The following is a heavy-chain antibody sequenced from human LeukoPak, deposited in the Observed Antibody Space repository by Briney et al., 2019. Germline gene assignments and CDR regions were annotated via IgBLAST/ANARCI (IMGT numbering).Heavy chain of an antibody. CDR2: ISYDGSNK. D-gene: IGHD3-9*01. CDR3: AKGDPLNYDILTGRNDAFDI. Sequence: PGGSLRLSCAASGFTFSSYGMHWVRQAPGKGLEWVAVISYDGSNKYYADSVKGRFTISRDNSKNTLYLQMNSLRAEDTAVYYCAKGDPLNYDILTGRNDAFDIWGQGTMVTVSS. J-gene: IGHJ3*02. V-gene: IGHV3-30*18. CDR1: GFTFSSYG.